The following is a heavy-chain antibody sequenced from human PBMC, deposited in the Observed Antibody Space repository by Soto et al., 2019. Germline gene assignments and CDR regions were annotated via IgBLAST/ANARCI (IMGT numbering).Heavy chain of an antibody. D-gene: IGHD5-12*01. CDR1: GGSISSSNW. J-gene: IGHJ4*02. Sequence: PSETLSLTCAVSGGSISSSNWWSWVRQPPGKGLEWIGEIYHSGSTNYNPSLKSRVTISVDKSKNQFCLKLSSVTAAVTAVYYCESVPRDGYNSAIDYWGQGTLVTVSS. CDR2: IYHSGST. V-gene: IGHV4-4*02. CDR3: ESVPRDGYNSAIDY.